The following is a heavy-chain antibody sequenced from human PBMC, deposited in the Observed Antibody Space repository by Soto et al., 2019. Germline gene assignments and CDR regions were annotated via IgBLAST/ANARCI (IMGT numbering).Heavy chain of an antibody. CDR3: ARERYQVISDGMDV. CDR2: INPETGGT. V-gene: IGHV1-2*02. CDR1: GYTFTGYY. J-gene: IGHJ6*02. D-gene: IGHD2-2*01. Sequence: SSVKVSCKASGYTFTGYYVHWVREAPGQGLEWMGWINPETGGTSYAQKFQGRVTLSRDTSINTAYLEVSRPRFDDAAVYFCARERYQVISDGMDVWGQGTTVTVS.